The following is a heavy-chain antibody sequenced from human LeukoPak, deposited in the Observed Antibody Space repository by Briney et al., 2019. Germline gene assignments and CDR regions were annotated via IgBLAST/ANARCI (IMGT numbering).Heavy chain of an antibody. CDR2: IYYSGST. V-gene: IGHV4-30-4*01. D-gene: IGHD3-22*01. J-gene: IGHJ4*02. CDR3: ARGGYDSSGYYYSPAAHIDY. Sequence: SETLSLTCTVSGGSISSDDYYWSWIRQPPGKGLEWIGYIYYSGSTYYNPSLKSRVTISVDTSKNQFSLKLSSVTAADTAVYYCARGGYDSSGYYYSPAAHIDYWGQGTLVTVSS. CDR1: GGSISSDDYY.